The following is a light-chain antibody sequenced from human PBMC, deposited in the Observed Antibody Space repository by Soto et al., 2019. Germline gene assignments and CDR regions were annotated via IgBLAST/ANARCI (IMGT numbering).Light chain of an antibody. CDR3: QQYNNWPRT. Sequence: EIGMTQSPATLSVSPGGRATLSCRASQSVTSNLAWYQQKPGQAPRLLIYGASIRATDIPARFSGSGSGTEFTLTISSLQSEDFAVYYCQQYNNWPRTFGQGTKVDIK. CDR2: GAS. J-gene: IGKJ1*01. V-gene: IGKV3-15*01. CDR1: QSVTSN.